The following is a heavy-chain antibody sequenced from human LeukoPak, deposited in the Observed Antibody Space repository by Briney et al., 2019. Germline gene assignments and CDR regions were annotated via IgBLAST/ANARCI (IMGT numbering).Heavy chain of an antibody. J-gene: IGHJ3*02. D-gene: IGHD3-10*01. V-gene: IGHV3-48*03. Sequence: GGSLRLSCAASGFTFRVYEMQWFRQAPGKGLEWVSYISGRGDTIYYADSVKGRFTISRDNARNSLYLQMNSLRSGDTALYYCARGDYYGSQNYTYDIWGQGTMVTVSS. CDR1: GFTFRVYE. CDR3: ARGDYYGSQNYTYDI. CDR2: ISGRGDTI.